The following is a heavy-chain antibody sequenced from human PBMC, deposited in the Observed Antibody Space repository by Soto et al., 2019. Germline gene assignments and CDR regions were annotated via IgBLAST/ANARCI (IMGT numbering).Heavy chain of an antibody. Sequence: SETLSLTCTVSAASISSFYCSWIRPPPGKGLEWIGYIYYSGSTNYNPSLKSRVTISVDTSKNQFSLKLSSVTAADTAVYYCARAPRGNYGYPSYFDYWGQGTLVTVS. CDR2: IYYSGST. J-gene: IGHJ4*02. CDR1: AASISSFY. D-gene: IGHD3-10*01. CDR3: ARAPRGNYGYPSYFDY. V-gene: IGHV4-59*01.